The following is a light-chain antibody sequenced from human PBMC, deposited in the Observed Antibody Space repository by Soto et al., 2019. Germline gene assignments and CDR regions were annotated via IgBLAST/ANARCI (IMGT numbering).Light chain of an antibody. V-gene: IGKV3-15*01. Sequence: ETVMTQSPGTLYVSLGERASLSCRASQSVSIHLAWYQQKPGQAPRLLIYDTSTRATGIPARFSGSGSATEFTPTISSLQSEDFAVYYCQQYSNWPPITFGQGTRLEIK. CDR1: QSVSIH. CDR2: DTS. J-gene: IGKJ5*01. CDR3: QQYSNWPPIT.